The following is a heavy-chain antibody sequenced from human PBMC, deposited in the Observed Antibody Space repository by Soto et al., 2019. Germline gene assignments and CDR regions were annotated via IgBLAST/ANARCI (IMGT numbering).Heavy chain of an antibody. CDR1: GGSISSSSYY. D-gene: IGHD6-13*01. V-gene: IGHV4-39*01. Sequence: SETLSLTCTVSGGSISSSSYYWGWIRQPPGKGLEWIGSIYYSGSTYYNPSLKSRVTISVDTSKNQFSLKLSSVTAADTAVYYCARRRQQLVDYWGQGTLVTVSS. J-gene: IGHJ4*02. CDR3: ARRRQQLVDY. CDR2: IYYSGST.